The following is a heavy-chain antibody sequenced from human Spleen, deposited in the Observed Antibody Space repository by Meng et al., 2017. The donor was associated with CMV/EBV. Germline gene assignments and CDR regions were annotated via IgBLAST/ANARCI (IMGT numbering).Heavy chain of an antibody. J-gene: IGHJ4*02. CDR1: GDSVSSNSAA. D-gene: IGHD6-19*01. CDR3: ARGGFNNGWA. V-gene: IGHV6-1*01. CDR2: TYYRSKWYN. Sequence: IYGDSVSSNSAAWNWIRQSSSRGLEWLGRTYYRSKWYNDYAVSVKSRITINPDTSKNQFSLQLNSVTPEDTAVYYCARGGFNNGWAWGQGTLVTVSS.